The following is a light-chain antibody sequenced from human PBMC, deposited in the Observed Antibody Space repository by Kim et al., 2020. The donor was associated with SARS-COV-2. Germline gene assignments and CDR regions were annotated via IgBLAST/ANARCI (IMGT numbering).Light chain of an antibody. CDR2: GKN. V-gene: IGLV3-19*01. CDR3: NSRDSSGTHLV. J-gene: IGLJ1*01. Sequence: AFGQTVRITCQGDSLRSYYASWYQQKPGQAPVLVIYGKNNRPSGIPDRFSGSSSGNTASLTITGAQAEDEADYYCNSRDSSGTHLVFGTGTKVTVL. CDR1: SLRSYY.